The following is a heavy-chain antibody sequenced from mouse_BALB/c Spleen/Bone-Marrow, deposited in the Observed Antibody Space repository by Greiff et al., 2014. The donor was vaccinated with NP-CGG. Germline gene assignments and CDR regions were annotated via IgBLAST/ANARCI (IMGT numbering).Heavy chain of an antibody. Sequence: VQLKESGAELVKPGASVKLSCTASGFNIKDTYMHWVKQRPEQGLEWIGRIDPANGNTKYDPKFQGKATITADTSSNTAYLRLSSLTSEDTAVYYCAIYYGSYYAMDYWGQGTSVTVSS. J-gene: IGHJ4*01. D-gene: IGHD2-1*01. CDR2: IDPANGNT. CDR1: GFNIKDTY. V-gene: IGHV14-3*02. CDR3: AIYYGSYYAMDY.